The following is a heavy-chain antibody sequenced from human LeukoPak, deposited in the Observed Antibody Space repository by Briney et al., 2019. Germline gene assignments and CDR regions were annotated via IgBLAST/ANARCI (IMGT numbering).Heavy chain of an antibody. CDR1: GFHVRSNY. CDR3: AKFRYCNADNCYFDFYS. Sequence: GGSVSLLCAACGFHVRSNYMSWLRQAPGKEREWVSVIYSGGSTYYADSVKGRFTISRDNSKNTLSLQMNSLRVEDTAVYSCAKFRYCNADNCYFDFYSWGQGTLVTVPS. D-gene: IGHD2-15*01. V-gene: IGHV3-53*01. J-gene: IGHJ4*02. CDR2: IYSGGST.